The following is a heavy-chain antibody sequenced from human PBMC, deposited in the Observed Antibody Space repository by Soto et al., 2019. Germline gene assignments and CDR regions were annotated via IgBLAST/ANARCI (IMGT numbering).Heavy chain of an antibody. CDR2: ISLYSDGT. J-gene: IGHJ5*02. CDR3: ARVVPGAEAWFGP. Sequence: ASVKVSCKTSGYTFSNYGITWVRQAPGQPLEWLGWISLYSDGTNYTQKFQGRVSMTTDTSTTTAYMELRSLRSDDTAVYYCARVVPGAEAWFGPWGQGTLVTVSS. CDR1: GYTFSNYG. V-gene: IGHV1-18*01. D-gene: IGHD2-2*01.